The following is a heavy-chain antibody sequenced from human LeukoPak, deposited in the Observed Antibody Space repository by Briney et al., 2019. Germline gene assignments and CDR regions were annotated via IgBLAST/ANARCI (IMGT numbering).Heavy chain of an antibody. CDR3: TTVSHFYL. Sequence: GGSLRLSWATSGFTFINAWLSWVRQAPGKGLEWVGRIKSDGTTDYAAPVKGRFTISRDVSKATLYLQMNSLKTEDTAIYYCTTVSHFYLGGQGTLVTVSS. D-gene: IGHD2/OR15-2a*01. CDR2: IKSDGTT. CDR1: GFTFINAW. J-gene: IGHJ4*02. V-gene: IGHV3-15*01.